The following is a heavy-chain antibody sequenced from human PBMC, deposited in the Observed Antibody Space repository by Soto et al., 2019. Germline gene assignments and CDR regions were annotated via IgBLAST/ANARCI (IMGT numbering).Heavy chain of an antibody. D-gene: IGHD3-22*01. V-gene: IGHV4-31*03. CDR1: GGSISSGGYY. J-gene: IGHJ4*01. CDR2: IYYGGST. Sequence: SETLSLTCTFSGGSISSGGYYCSWIRQHPWKGLEWIGYIYYGGSTYYNPSLKSRATISGDTSKNQFSLKLSSVTAADTAVYYCARGGYYHENSGQNAYEYWGQGILVNVSS. CDR3: ARGGYYHENSGQNAYEY.